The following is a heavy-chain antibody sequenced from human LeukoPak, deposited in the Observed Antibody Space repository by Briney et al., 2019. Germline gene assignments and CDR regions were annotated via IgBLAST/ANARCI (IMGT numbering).Heavy chain of an antibody. CDR1: GFTFSSYS. CDR3: ARATGTTGRYYMDV. V-gene: IGHV3-21*01. D-gene: IGHD1-7*01. Sequence: GGSLRLSCAASGFTFSSYSTNWVRQAPGKGLEWVSSISSSSSYIYYADSVKGRFTISRDNAKNSLYLQMNSLRAKDTAVYYCARATGTTGRYYMDVWGKGTTVTVSS. J-gene: IGHJ6*03. CDR2: ISSSSSYI.